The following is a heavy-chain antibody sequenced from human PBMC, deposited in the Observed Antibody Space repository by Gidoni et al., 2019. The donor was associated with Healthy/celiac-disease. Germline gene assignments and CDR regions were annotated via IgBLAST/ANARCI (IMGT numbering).Heavy chain of an antibody. J-gene: IGHJ4*02. CDR1: GGSISSGGYY. CDR2: IYYSGST. CDR3: ARVTVVVPAAIILFDY. V-gene: IGHV4-31*03. D-gene: IGHD2-2*02. Sequence: QVQLQESGPGLVKPSQTLSLTCTVSGGSISSGGYYWSWIRQHPGKGLEWIGYIYYSGSTYYNPSLKSRVTKSVDTSKNQFSLKLSSVTAADTAVYYCARVTVVVPAAIILFDYWGQGTLVTVSS.